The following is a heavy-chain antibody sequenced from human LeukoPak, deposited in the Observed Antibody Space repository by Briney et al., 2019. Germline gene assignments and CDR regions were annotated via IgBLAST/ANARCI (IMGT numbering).Heavy chain of an antibody. Sequence: SETLSLTCTVSGGSISSYYWSWIRQPPGKGLEWIGYIYYSGSTNYNPSLKSRVTKSVDTSKNQFSLKLSSVTAADTAVYYCARVGTTLGTYYYYYYMDVWGKGTTVTVSS. J-gene: IGHJ6*03. V-gene: IGHV4-59*01. CDR2: IYYSGST. CDR1: GGSISSYY. CDR3: ARVGTTLGTYYYYYYMDV. D-gene: IGHD1-1*01.